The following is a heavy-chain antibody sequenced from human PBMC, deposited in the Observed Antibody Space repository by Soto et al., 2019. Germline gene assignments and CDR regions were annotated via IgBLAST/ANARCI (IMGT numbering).Heavy chain of an antibody. J-gene: IGHJ4*02. Sequence: VGSLRLSCASSGFTFSDYYMTWIRHSPWKWLEWLSYISSSGSTTYDADSVKGRFTISRDNAKNSLSLQMNSLRAEDTAVYYCARIGRDGYKFDYWGQGTLVTVSS. CDR1: GFTFSDYY. D-gene: IGHD5-12*01. CDR2: ISSSGSTT. V-gene: IGHV3-11*01. CDR3: ARIGRDGYKFDY.